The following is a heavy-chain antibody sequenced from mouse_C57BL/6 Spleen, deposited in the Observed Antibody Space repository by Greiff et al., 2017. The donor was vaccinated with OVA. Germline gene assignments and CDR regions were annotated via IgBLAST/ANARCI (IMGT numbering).Heavy chain of an antibody. Sequence: EVQRGESGGGLVKPGGSLKLSCAAPGFTFIDYGMHWVRQAPEKGLEWVAYISSGSSTIYYADTVKGRFTISRDNAKNTLFLQMTSLRSEDTAMYYCARYDYDVRAMDYWGQGTSVTVSS. J-gene: IGHJ4*01. CDR2: ISSGSSTI. D-gene: IGHD2-4*01. CDR1: GFTFIDYG. V-gene: IGHV5-17*01. CDR3: ARYDYDVRAMDY.